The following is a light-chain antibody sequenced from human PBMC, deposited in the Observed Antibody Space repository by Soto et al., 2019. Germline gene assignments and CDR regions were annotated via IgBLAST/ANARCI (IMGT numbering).Light chain of an antibody. CDR2: EDS. V-gene: IGLV3-10*01. CDR1: ALPKKH. J-gene: IGLJ2*01. Sequence: SYELTQPPSVSVSPGQTARITCSGDALPKKHTYCYQQKSGQAPVLVIYEDSKRPSRIPERVSGSSSGTMATLSISGAQVEDEADYYCYSTDSSDNHTSVFGGGTKLTVL. CDR3: YSTDSSDNHTSV.